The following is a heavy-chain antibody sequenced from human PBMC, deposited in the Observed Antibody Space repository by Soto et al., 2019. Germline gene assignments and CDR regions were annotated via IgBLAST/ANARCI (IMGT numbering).Heavy chain of an antibody. CDR1: GYTFTIYG. Sequence: QVQLVQSGAEVKKPGASVKVSCKASGYTFTIYGISWVRQAPGQGLEWMGWISGYNGNTDYAQNLQDRVTLTTDAATSSVYMELRSLRCDDTAVYYCARVDYCDSSGDYGYWGQGTLITVSS. D-gene: IGHD3-22*01. CDR2: ISGYNGNT. CDR3: ARVDYCDSSGDYGY. J-gene: IGHJ4*02. V-gene: IGHV1-18*04.